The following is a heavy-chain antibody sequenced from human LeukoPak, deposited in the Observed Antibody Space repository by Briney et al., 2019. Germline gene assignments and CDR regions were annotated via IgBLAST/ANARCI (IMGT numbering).Heavy chain of an antibody. Sequence: PGGSLRLSCAASGFTFSNYGMHWARQTPGKGLEWVAVISYGGSNKYYADSVKGRFTISRDNSKNTLYLQMNSLRADDTAVYYCATGIGYDAFDIWGQGTMVTVSS. D-gene: IGHD1-1*01. V-gene: IGHV3-30*19. CDR3: ATGIGYDAFDI. J-gene: IGHJ3*02. CDR2: ISYGGSNK. CDR1: GFTFSNYG.